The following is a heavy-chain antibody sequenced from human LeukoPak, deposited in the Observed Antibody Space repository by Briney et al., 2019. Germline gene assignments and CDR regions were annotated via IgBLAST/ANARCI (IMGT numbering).Heavy chain of an antibody. V-gene: IGHV4-34*01. D-gene: IGHD3-16*02. CDR2: INHSGST. CDR3: ARGGLRRLGELSLYGRFYFDY. Sequence: SETLSLTCAVYGGSFSGYYWSWIRQPPGKGLEWIGEINHSGSTNYNPSLKSRATISVDTSKNQFSLKLSSVTAADTAVYYCARGGLRRLGELSLYGRFYFDYWGQGTLVTVSS. J-gene: IGHJ4*02. CDR1: GGSFSGYY.